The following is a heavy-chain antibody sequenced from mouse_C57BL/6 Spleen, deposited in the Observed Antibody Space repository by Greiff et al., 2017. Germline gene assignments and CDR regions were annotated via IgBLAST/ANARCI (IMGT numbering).Heavy chain of an antibody. CDR3: ARVTYDYDWYFDV. D-gene: IGHD2-4*01. CDR2: INYDGSST. Sequence: DVHLVESEGGLVQPGSSMKLSCTASGFTFSDYYMAWVRQVPEKGLEWVANINYDGSSTYYLDSLKSRFIISRDNAKNILYLQMSSLKSEDTATYYCARVTYDYDWYFDVWGTGTTVTVSS. V-gene: IGHV5-16*01. J-gene: IGHJ1*03. CDR1: GFTFSDYY.